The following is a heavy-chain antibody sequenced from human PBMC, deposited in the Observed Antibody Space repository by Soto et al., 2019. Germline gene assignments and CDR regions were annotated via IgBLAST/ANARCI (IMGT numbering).Heavy chain of an antibody. CDR1: GFTFSSYA. Sequence: EVQLLESGGGLVQSGGSLTLSCAASGFTFSSYAMSWVRQGPGKGLEWVSAVTGSGGSTYYADSVKGRFTISRDNSNNTLYLQMNTLRAEDTAFYYCAKGSASARPYYFDYWGQGTLVPVSS. D-gene: IGHD6-6*01. J-gene: IGHJ4*02. V-gene: IGHV3-23*01. CDR3: AKGSASARPYYFDY. CDR2: VTGSGGST.